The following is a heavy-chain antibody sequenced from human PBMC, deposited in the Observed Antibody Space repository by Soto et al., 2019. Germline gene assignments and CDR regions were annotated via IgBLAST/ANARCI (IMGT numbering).Heavy chain of an antibody. V-gene: IGHV3-7*01. CDR2: IKQDRSEK. CDR1: GFTFSSDW. J-gene: IGHJ6*02. Sequence: QTGGSLRLSCAASGFTFSSDWMSWVRQAPGKGLEWVANIKQDRSEKYYVDSVKGRFTISRDNAKNSLYLQMNSRRAEDTAVYYCARIYYDFWSGYYPNGMDVWGQGTTVTVSS. D-gene: IGHD3-3*01. CDR3: ARIYYDFWSGYYPNGMDV.